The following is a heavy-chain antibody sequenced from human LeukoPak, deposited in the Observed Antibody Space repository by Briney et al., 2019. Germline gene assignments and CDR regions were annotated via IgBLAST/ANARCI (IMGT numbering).Heavy chain of an antibody. CDR2: ISDSGSN. Sequence: SETLSLTCTVSGGSISSHYWSWIRQPPGKGLEWIGYISDSGSNVYNPSLKSRVTILGDTSKNQLSLKLSSVTAADTAVYYGARHATGSYSVPWLDPWGQGTLVTVSS. D-gene: IGHD3-10*01. CDR3: ARHATGSYSVPWLDP. CDR1: GGSISSHY. V-gene: IGHV4-59*08. J-gene: IGHJ5*02.